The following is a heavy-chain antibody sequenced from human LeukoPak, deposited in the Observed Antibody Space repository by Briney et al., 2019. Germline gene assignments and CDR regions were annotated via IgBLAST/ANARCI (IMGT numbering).Heavy chain of an antibody. D-gene: IGHD5-12*01. V-gene: IGHV3-21*01. J-gene: IGHJ6*02. CDR2: ISSSSSYI. CDR3: AREKGLRPPYYYYGMDV. Sequence: GGSLRLSCAASGFTFSSYSMNWVRQAPGKGLEWVSSISSSSSYIYYADSVKGRFTISRDNAKNSLYLQMNGLRAEDTAVYYCAREKGLRPPYYYYGMDVWGQGTTVTVSS. CDR1: GFTFSSYS.